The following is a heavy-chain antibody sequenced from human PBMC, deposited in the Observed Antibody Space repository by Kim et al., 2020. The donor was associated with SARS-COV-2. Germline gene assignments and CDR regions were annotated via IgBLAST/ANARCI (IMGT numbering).Heavy chain of an antibody. Sequence: ASVKVSCKASGYTFTSYGISWVRQAPGQGLEWMGWISAYNGNTNYAQKLQGRVTMTTDTSTSTAYMELRSLRSDDTAVYYCARSADYCSSTSCYFFFYYYGMDVWGQGTTVTVSS. CDR1: GYTFTSYG. D-gene: IGHD2-2*01. V-gene: IGHV1-18*04. CDR2: ISAYNGNT. J-gene: IGHJ6*02. CDR3: ARSADYCSSTSCYFFFYYYGMDV.